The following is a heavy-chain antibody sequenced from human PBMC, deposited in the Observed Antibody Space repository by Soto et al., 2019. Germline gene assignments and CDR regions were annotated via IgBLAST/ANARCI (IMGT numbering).Heavy chain of an antibody. CDR2: SNPGTGDI. J-gene: IGHJ4*02. D-gene: IGHD2-8*01. Sequence: QVQFVQSGAEVKKPGASVRLSCKPSGYALPNYSIQWVRQAAGQGLQWLGWSNPGTGDIEYSQRFQGRLTLSKNNSASTFYMDLTSLTAEDTAVYFCTRDLNGGNPFDYWGQGTLVTVSS. V-gene: IGHV1-3*01. CDR3: TRDLNGGNPFDY. CDR1: GYALPNYS.